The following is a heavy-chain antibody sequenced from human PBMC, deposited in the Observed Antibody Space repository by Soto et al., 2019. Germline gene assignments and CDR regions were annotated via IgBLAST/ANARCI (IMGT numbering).Heavy chain of an antibody. CDR2: ISAYNGNT. Sequence: ASVKVSCKASGYTFTSYCISWVRQAPGQGLEWMEWISAYNGNTNYAQKLQGRVTRTTDTSTSTAYMELRSLRSDDTAGYYCARDYTHSGYEGDYWGQGTLVTVSS. CDR1: GYTFTSYC. CDR3: ARDYTHSGYEGDY. D-gene: IGHD5-12*01. J-gene: IGHJ4*02. V-gene: IGHV1-18*01.